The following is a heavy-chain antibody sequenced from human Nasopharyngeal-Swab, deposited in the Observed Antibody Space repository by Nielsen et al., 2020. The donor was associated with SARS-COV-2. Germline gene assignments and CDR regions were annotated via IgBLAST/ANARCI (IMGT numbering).Heavy chain of an antibody. CDR3: AKDSNYYGSGVMGYFDY. V-gene: IGHV3-30*18. CDR2: ISYDGSNK. D-gene: IGHD3-10*01. CDR1: GFTFSSYG. Sequence: GESLKISCAASGFTFSSYGVHWVRQAPGKGLEWVAVISYDGSNKYYADSVKGRFTISRDNSKNTLYLQMNSLRAEDTAVYYCAKDSNYYGSGVMGYFDYWGQGTLVTVSS. J-gene: IGHJ4*02.